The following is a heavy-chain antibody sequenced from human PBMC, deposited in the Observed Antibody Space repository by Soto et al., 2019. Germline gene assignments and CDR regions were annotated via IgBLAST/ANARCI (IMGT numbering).Heavy chain of an antibody. CDR3: ARVYMVRGTIIRYLHY. CDR1: GGSISSSNW. Sequence: QVQLQESGPGLVKPSGTLSLTCAVSGGSISSSNWWSWVRQPPGKGLEWIGKIYHSGSTNYNPSLRSRVTISVDKSQDQFSLKLSSVTAADTAVYYCARVYMVRGTIIRYLHYWGQGTLVTVSS. V-gene: IGHV4-4*02. CDR2: IYHSGST. D-gene: IGHD3-10*01. J-gene: IGHJ4*02.